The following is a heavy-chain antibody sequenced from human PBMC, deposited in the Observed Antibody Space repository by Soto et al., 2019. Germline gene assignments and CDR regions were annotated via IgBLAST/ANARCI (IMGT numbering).Heavy chain of an antibody. CDR2: INPATGAA. Sequence: QLHLVQSGAVVKKPGASVTVSCSASGYPVTAHYMLWVRQAPGRGLEWMGGINPATGAAKYTQTFQGRVTMTRGTSTRTVFMELSGVTSEDKALFYCARGGGVGVAGSAAFDMWGQGTLVTVSS. CDR1: GYPVTAHY. CDR3: ARGGGVGVAGSAAFDM. V-gene: IGHV1-2*02. J-gene: IGHJ3*02. D-gene: IGHD3-3*01.